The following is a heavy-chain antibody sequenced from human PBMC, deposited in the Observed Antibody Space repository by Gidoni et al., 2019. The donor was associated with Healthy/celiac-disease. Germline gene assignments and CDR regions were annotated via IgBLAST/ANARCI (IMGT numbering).Heavy chain of an antibody. D-gene: IGHD6-13*01. V-gene: IGHV4-39*07. Sequence: QLQLQESGPGLVKPSATLSLTCTVSGCPISSTSYYWGWIRQPPGKGLEWIGSIYYSGCTYYNPSLKSRGTISVDAAKNQFSLKLSSVTAADTDVYYCARAASWGAAAPWYFELWGRGTLVTVSS. CDR2: IYYSGCT. CDR1: GCPISSTSYY. J-gene: IGHJ2*01. CDR3: ARAASWGAAAPWYFEL.